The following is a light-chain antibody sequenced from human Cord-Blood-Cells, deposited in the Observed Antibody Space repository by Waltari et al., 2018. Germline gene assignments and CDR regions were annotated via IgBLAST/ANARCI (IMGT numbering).Light chain of an antibody. CDR2: GKN. CDR3: NSRDSSGNHVV. V-gene: IGLV3-19*01. Sequence: SSELTQDPAVSVALGQTVRITCQGDSLRSYYASWYQQKPGQAPVLVIYGKNNPPPGSPDRVSGSGSGTTASLTSPGAQAEDEADYYCNSRDSSGNHVVFGGGTKLTVL. CDR1: SLRSYY. J-gene: IGLJ2*01.